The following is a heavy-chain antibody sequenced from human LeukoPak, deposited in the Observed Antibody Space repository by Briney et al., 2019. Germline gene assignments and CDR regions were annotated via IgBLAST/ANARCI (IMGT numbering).Heavy chain of an antibody. CDR2: INPNSGGT. Sequence: GASVKVSCKASGYTFTGYYMHWVRQAPGQGLEWMGWINPNSGGTNYAQKFQGRVTMTRDTSISTAYMELSRLRSDDTAVYYCAKWGGTSTSRQSWFSFDYWGQGTLVTVSS. D-gene: IGHD2-2*01. V-gene: IGHV1-2*02. J-gene: IGHJ4*02. CDR1: GYTFTGYY. CDR3: AKWGGTSTSRQSWFSFDY.